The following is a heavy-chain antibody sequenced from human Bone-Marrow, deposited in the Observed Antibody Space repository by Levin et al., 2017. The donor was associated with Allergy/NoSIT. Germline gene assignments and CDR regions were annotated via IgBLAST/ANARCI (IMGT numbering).Heavy chain of an antibody. Sequence: PGGSLRLSCAASGFTFSDYYMSWIRQAPGKGLEWVSYIGSSGSTIYYADSVKGRFTISRDNAKNSLYLQMNSLRAEDTAVYYCARDPHGDGDDAFDIWGQGTMVTVSS. J-gene: IGHJ3*02. CDR2: IGSSGSTI. V-gene: IGHV3-11*01. CDR1: GFTFSDYY. D-gene: IGHD5-24*01. CDR3: ARDPHGDGDDAFDI.